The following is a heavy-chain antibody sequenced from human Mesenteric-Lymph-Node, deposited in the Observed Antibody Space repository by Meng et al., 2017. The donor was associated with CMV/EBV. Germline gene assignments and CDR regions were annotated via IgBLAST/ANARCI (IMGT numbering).Heavy chain of an antibody. CDR2: VSNDGSNK. D-gene: IGHD3-3*01. J-gene: IGHJ6*02. CDR3: ARDPFSHVLTIFF. Sequence: GGSLRLSCAASGFNFTNYPMHWARQAPGKGLEWVAVVSNDGSNKYYADSVKGRFTISRDNSQNTLYLQMNSLRREDTAVYYCARDPFSHVLTIFFWGQGTTVTVSS. CDR1: GFNFTNYP. V-gene: IGHV3-30-3*01.